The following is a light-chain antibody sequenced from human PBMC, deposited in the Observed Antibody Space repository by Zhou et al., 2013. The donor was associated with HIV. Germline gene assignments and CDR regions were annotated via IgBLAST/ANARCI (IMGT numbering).Light chain of an antibody. Sequence: DIQMTQSPVSLSASVGDRVTITCRASETISNYLNWYQQKPGTAPRLLIHAASKLQPGVPPRFSGSGYGTDFTLIITDLQPEDFSTYYCQQSYRTPPITFGQGHD. J-gene: IGKJ5*01. CDR1: ETISNY. CDR3: QQSYRTPPIT. CDR2: AAS. V-gene: IGKV1-39*01.